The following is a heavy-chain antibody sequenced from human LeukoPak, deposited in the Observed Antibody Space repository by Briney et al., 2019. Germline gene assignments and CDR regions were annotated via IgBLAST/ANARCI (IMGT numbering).Heavy chain of an antibody. CDR3: AKEGAAGGKMQFCFDY. CDR1: GFAFSSYG. Sequence: PGGSLRLSCAASGFAFSSYGMHWVRQAPGKGLEGVAVISDDGTTRYYADSVKGRFTISRDNFKNTLYLEMNSLRAEDTDVYYCAKEGAAGGKMQFCFDYWGQGTLVTVSS. CDR2: ISDDGTTR. D-gene: IGHD6-13*01. J-gene: IGHJ4*02. V-gene: IGHV3-30*18.